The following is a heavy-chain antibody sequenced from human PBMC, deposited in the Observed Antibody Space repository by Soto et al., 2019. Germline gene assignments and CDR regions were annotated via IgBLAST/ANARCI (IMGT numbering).Heavy chain of an antibody. D-gene: IGHD6-25*01. CDR2: VSYDRSST. CDR1: EFSFSTSG. CDR3: GQGDRSGYSSMFEY. V-gene: IGHV3-30*03. Sequence: GGSLRLSCVGSEFSFSTSGVHWCRQAPGKGPEGVAVVSYDRSSTFYAYSVKGRFTISSDDSNNTLYRQMQILRVQTTAGQNCGQGDRSGYSSMFEYWGHGTRDIGAS. J-gene: IGHJ4*01.